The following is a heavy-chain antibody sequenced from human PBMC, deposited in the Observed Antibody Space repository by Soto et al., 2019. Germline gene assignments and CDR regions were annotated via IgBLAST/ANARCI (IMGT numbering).Heavy chain of an antibody. Sequence: ASVKVSCKASGYTFTSYGISWVRQAPGQGLEWMGWISAYNGNTNYAQKLQGRVTMTTDTSTSTAYMERRSLRSDDTAVYYCASSTRALGELSFDFVDAFDIWGQGTMVTVSS. CDR3: ASSTRALGELSFDFVDAFDI. CDR1: GYTFTSYG. V-gene: IGHV1-18*01. CDR2: ISAYNGNT. J-gene: IGHJ3*02. D-gene: IGHD3-16*02.